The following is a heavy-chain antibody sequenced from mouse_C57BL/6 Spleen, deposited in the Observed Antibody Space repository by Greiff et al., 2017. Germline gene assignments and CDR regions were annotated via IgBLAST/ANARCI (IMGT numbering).Heavy chain of an antibody. Sequence: DVQLQESGPGLVKPSPSLSLTCSVTGYSITSGYYWNWIRQFPGNKLEWMGYISYDGSNNYNPSLKNRISITRDTSKNQFFLKLTSVTTEDTATYDCADYCNDFAYWGQGTLVTVSA. V-gene: IGHV3-6*01. CDR3: ADYCNDFAY. CDR2: ISYDGSN. J-gene: IGHJ3*01. D-gene: IGHD2-12*01. CDR1: GYSITSGYY.